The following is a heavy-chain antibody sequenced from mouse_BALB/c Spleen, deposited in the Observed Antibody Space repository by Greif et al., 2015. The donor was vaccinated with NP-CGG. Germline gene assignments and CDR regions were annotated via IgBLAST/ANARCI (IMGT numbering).Heavy chain of an antibody. CDR3: VIYYYGWYFDV. Sequence: VQLQQSGAELVKPGASVKLSCTASGFNINDTYMHWVKQRPEQGLEWIGRIDPANGNTKYDPKFQGKATITADSSSNTAYLQLSSLTSEDTAVYYCVIYYYGWYFDVWGAGTTVTVSS. D-gene: IGHD1-1*01. J-gene: IGHJ1*01. V-gene: IGHV14-3*02. CDR2: IDPANGNT. CDR1: GFNINDTY.